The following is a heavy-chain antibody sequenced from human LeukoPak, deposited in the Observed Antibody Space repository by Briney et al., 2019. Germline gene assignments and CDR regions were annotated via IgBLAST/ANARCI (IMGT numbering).Heavy chain of an antibody. V-gene: IGHV3-23*01. CDR3: ASYYYDSSGYLFPYYYYGMDV. CDR2: ISGSGGST. CDR1: GFTFSAYR. D-gene: IGHD3-22*01. Sequence: GGSLRLSCAASGFTFSAYRMSWVRQAPGKGLEWVSAISGSGGSTYYADSVKGRFTISRDNSKNTLYLQMNSLRAEDTAVYYCASYYYDSSGYLFPYYYYGMDVWGQGTTVTVSS. J-gene: IGHJ6*02.